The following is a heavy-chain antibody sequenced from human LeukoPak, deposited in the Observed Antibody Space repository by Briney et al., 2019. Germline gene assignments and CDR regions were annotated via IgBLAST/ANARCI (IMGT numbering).Heavy chain of an antibody. CDR1: GYTFTDYY. J-gene: IGHJ3*01. V-gene: IGHV1-2*02. CDR3: GRLATWGS. Sequence: ASVKVSCKASGYTFTDYYIHWVRQAPGQGLEWMGWINPKNGGTNYAQKFQGRVTMTRDTSISTAYMEMSTLRAGDTAVYYCGRLATWGSWGQGTMVTVSS. CDR2: INPKNGGT. D-gene: IGHD3-16*01.